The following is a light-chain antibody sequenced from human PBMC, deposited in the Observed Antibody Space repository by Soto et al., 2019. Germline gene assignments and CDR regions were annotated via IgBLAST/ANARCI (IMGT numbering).Light chain of an antibody. CDR3: HQYGSSPAT. Sequence: IVLTKSPGTLALSPGERATLSCRASQSVSSSFLAWYQQKPGQAPRLLIYGASSRATGIPDRFSGSGSGTDFTLTISRLEPEDFAVYYCHQYGSSPATFGQGTKVDI. CDR2: GAS. V-gene: IGKV3-20*01. J-gene: IGKJ1*01. CDR1: QSVSSSF.